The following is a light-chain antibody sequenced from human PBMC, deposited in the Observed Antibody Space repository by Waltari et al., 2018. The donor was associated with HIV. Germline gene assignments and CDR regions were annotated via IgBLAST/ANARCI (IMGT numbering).Light chain of an antibody. CDR3: QQYATSPYN. V-gene: IGKV3-20*01. J-gene: IGKJ2*01. CDR1: QSVSNTF. Sequence: IVLTQSPGTLSLFPGERATLSCRASQSVSNTFLAWYQQRPDQAPRLLSFDASTRATGIPARFSGSGSGTDFTLTISRLEPEDFAVYYCQQYATSPYNFGQGTKLEIK. CDR2: DAS.